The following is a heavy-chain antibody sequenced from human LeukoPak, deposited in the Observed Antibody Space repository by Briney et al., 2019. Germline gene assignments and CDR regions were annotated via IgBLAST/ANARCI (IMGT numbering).Heavy chain of an antibody. CDR1: GFTFSSYS. CDR2: ISSSSSSYI. Sequence: GGSLRLSCAASGFTFSSYSMNWVRQAPGKGLEWVSSISSSSSSYIYYADSVKGRFTISRDNAKNSLYLQMNSLRAEDTAVYYCARETVTADAFDIWGQGTMVTVSS. D-gene: IGHD2-21*02. J-gene: IGHJ3*02. V-gene: IGHV3-21*01. CDR3: ARETVTADAFDI.